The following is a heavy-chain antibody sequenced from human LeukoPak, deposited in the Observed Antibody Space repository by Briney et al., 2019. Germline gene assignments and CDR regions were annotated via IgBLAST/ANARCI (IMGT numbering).Heavy chain of an antibody. CDR2: IYHSGST. Sequence: KTSETLSLTCTVSGYSISSGYYWGWIRQPPGKGLEWIGSIYHSGSTYYNPSLKSRVTISVDTSKNQFSLKLSSVTAADTAVYYCASEDYGGNSGAFDIWGQGTMVTVSS. D-gene: IGHD4-23*01. CDR3: ASEDYGGNSGAFDI. V-gene: IGHV4-38-2*02. J-gene: IGHJ3*02. CDR1: GYSISSGYY.